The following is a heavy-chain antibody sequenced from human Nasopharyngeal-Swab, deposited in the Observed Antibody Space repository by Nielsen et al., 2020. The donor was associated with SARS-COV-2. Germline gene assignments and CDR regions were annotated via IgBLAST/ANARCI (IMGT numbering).Heavy chain of an antibody. CDR1: GFIFSSYA. V-gene: IGHV3-23*01. CDR2: ISGSGGST. CDR3: AKAQTKELDY. Sequence: GGSLRLSCAASGFIFSSYAMHWVRQAPGKGLEWVSAISGSGGSTYYADSVKGRFTISRDNSKNTLYLQMNSLRAEDTAVYYCAKAQTKELDYWGQGTLVTVSS. D-gene: IGHD1-1*01. J-gene: IGHJ4*02.